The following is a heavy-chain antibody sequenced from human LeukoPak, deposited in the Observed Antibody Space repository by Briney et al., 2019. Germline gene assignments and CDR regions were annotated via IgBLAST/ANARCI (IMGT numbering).Heavy chain of an antibody. D-gene: IGHD5-24*01. J-gene: IGHJ4*02. V-gene: IGHV3-43*01. Sequence: GGSLRLSCAASGFNFDDYTMHWVRQAPGKGLEWVSLVAWDGGGTFFADSVKGRFTVSRDNSKNSLSLYMNSLTTGDTALYYCVRGHGYNLEDYFDNWGQGTLVTVSS. CDR3: VRGHGYNLEDYFDN. CDR2: VAWDGGGT. CDR1: GFNFDDYT.